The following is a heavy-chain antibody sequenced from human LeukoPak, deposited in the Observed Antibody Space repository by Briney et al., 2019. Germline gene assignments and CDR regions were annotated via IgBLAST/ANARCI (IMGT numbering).Heavy chain of an antibody. CDR3: GQGLLDY. CDR1: GFTFSSYW. V-gene: IGHV3-7*01. J-gene: IGHJ4*02. D-gene: IGHD2-15*01. CDR2: IKQDGSEK. Sequence: PGGSLRLSCEASGFTFSSYWMTCVRQAPGKGLEWVANIKQDGSEKYYLDSVKGRFTISRDNAKNSVYLQMNSLRAEDTAVYYCGQGLLDYWGQGTLVTVSS.